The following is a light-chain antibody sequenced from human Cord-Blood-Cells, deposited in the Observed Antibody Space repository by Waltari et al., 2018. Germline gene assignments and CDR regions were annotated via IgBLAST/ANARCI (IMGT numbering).Light chain of an antibody. CDR1: QDISTY. CDR3: QQYDNLPYT. J-gene: IGKJ2*01. V-gene: IGKV1-33*01. CDR2: DAS. Sequence: DIQMTQSPSSLSASVGDRVTITCQASQDISTYLNWYQQKPGKAPKRLIYDASNLETGVPSRFSGSGSWTDFTFTISSLQPEDIATYYCQQYDNLPYTFGQGTKLEIK.